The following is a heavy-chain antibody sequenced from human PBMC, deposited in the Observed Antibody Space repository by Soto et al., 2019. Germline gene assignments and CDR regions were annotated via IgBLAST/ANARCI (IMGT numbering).Heavy chain of an antibody. Sequence: GGSLRLSCTASGFTFGDYAMSWFRQAPGKGLEWVGFIRSKAYGGTTEYAASVKGRFTISRDDSKSIAYLQMNSLKTEDTAVYYCTSEREKERYYFDYWGQGTLVTVSS. J-gene: IGHJ4*02. CDR1: GFTFGDYA. CDR2: IRSKAYGGTT. D-gene: IGHD6-25*01. V-gene: IGHV3-49*03. CDR3: TSEREKERYYFDY.